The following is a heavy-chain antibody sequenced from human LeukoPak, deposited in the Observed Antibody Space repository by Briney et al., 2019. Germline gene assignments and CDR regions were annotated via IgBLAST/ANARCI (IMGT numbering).Heavy chain of an antibody. CDR3: AMGVVVPAAIVGAFDI. D-gene: IGHD2-2*01. J-gene: IGHJ3*02. CDR1: GFTFNNFG. CDR2: IRYDESKK. V-gene: IGHV3-30*02. Sequence: PGGSLRLSCEASGFTFNNFGMHWVRQAPGKGLEWVAFIRYDESKKYYAESVKGRFTISRDDPKNTLYLQMSALKTEDTAVYYCAMGVVVPAAIVGAFDIWGQGTMVTVSS.